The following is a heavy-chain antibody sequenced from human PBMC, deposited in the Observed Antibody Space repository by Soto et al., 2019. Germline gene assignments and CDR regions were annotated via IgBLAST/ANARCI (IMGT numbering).Heavy chain of an antibody. CDR2: LSWNSDNM. Sequence: GGSLRLSCAASGFTFDEYAMHWVRQPPGKGLEWVAGLSWNSDNMGYAESLKGRFTISRDNAKNSLYLQMNSLTAEDTALYYCVKDRMTRWFGESFMDYWGQGTPVTVSS. V-gene: IGHV3-9*01. CDR1: GFTFDEYA. J-gene: IGHJ4*02. D-gene: IGHD3-10*01. CDR3: VKDRMTRWFGESFMDY.